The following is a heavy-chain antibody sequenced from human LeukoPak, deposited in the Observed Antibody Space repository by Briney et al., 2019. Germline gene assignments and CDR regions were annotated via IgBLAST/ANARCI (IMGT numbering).Heavy chain of an antibody. J-gene: IGHJ3*02. CDR2: IYYTGTT. V-gene: IGHV4-39*01. Sequence: SETLSLTCTVSGGSIISSGGYWWGWIRQPPGKGLEGIGSIYYTGTTYNDPYLKSRVTISVDTSKSHFSLRLTSVTAADTAVYYCARQRASGTWAFDIWGQGTMVTVSS. D-gene: IGHD3-10*01. CDR1: GGSIISSGGY. CDR3: ARQRASGTWAFDI.